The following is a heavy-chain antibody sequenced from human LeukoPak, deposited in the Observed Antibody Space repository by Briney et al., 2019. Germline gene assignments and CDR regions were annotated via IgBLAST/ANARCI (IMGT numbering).Heavy chain of an antibody. CDR1: GFKLIGYS. J-gene: IGHJ4*02. CDR2: INSSSGTI. CDR3: AKEGDNTGYRYFDD. D-gene: IGHD3-22*01. Sequence: GGSLRLSCAASGFKLIGYSMNWVRQAPGKGLVWVSYINSSSGTIIYADSVKGRFTISRDNAKNSLYLQMNSLRAEDTAVYYCAKEGDNTGYRYFDDWGQGTLVTVSS. V-gene: IGHV3-48*04.